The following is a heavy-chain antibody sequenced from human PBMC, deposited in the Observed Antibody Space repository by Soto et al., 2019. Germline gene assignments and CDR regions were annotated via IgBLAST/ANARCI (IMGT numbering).Heavy chain of an antibody. J-gene: IGHJ4*02. CDR2: MYHSGST. Sequence: PSETLSLTCAVSGGSIISGGYSWSWIRQPAGKGLEWIGYMYHSGSTYYNPSLKSRVTISIDRSKNQFSLKLSSVTAEDTAVYYCAKDEVDYYDSSGYAIFDYWGQGTLVTVSS. CDR1: GGSIISGGYS. V-gene: IGHV4-30-2*01. D-gene: IGHD3-22*01. CDR3: AKDEVDYYDSSGYAIFDY.